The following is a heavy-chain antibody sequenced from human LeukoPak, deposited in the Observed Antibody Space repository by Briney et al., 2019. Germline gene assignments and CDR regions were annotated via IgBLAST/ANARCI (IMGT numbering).Heavy chain of an antibody. CDR1: GGSFSGYY. J-gene: IGHJ4*02. D-gene: IGHD4-17*01. CDR2: IIHTGRT. Sequence: SETLSLTCGVYGGSFSGYYWTWIRQSPGMGLEWTGEIIHTGRTNYNPSLTSRVSISVDTSKNQFSLELSSVTAADTAVYYCARRLASSSDTFDYWGQGTLVTVSS. V-gene: IGHV4-34*12. CDR3: ARRLASSSDTFDY.